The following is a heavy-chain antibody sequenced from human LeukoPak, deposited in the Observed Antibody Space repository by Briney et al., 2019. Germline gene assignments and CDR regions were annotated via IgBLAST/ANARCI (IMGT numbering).Heavy chain of an antibody. CDR2: INHSGST. CDR3: ATCTVQAYYYYGMDV. V-gene: IGHV4-34*01. CDR1: GGSFSGYY. Sequence: SETLSLTCAVYGGSFSGYYWSWIRQPPGKGLEWIGEINHSGSTNYNPSLKSRVTISVDTSKNQFSLKLSSVTAADTAVYYCATCTVQAYYYYGMDVWGQGTTVTVSS. D-gene: IGHD4-17*01. J-gene: IGHJ6*02.